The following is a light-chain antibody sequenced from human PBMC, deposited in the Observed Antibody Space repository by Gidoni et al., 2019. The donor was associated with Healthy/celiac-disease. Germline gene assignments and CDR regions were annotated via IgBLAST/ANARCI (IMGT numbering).Light chain of an antibody. CDR1: QDISNY. CDR3: QQYDNLPPDT. Sequence: IPIPQSPSSLSASVGDRVTITCQSSQDISNYLNWYQQKPGKAPKLLSYDASNLETGVPSRFSGSGSGTDFTFTISSLQPEEIATYYCQQYDNLPPDTFGQGTKLEIK. CDR2: DAS. J-gene: IGKJ2*01. V-gene: IGKV1-33*01.